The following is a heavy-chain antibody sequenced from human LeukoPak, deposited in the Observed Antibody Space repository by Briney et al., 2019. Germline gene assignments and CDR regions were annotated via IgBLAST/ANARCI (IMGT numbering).Heavy chain of an antibody. CDR1: GDSVFSNSAA. CDR2: TYYRSKWYN. CDR3: ARDRVSSSWYFSPYFDY. J-gene: IGHJ4*02. V-gene: IGHV6-1*01. D-gene: IGHD6-13*01. Sequence: SQTLSLTCAISGDSVFSNSAAWNRIRQSPSRGLEWLGRTYYRSKWYNDYAVSVKSRITINPDTSKNQFSLQLNSVTPEDTAVYYCARDRVSSSWYFSPYFDYWGQGTLVTVSS.